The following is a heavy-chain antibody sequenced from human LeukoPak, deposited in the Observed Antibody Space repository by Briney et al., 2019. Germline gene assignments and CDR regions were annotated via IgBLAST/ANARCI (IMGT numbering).Heavy chain of an antibody. D-gene: IGHD3-22*01. V-gene: IGHV3-23*01. CDR1: GFTFSNYT. CDR2: ISGSGDST. J-gene: IGHJ4*02. CDR3: AKDHEPYYYDSSGYFDY. Sequence: GGSLRLSCAASGFTFSNYTMSWVRQAPGKGLEWVSAISGSGDSTYYADSVKGRFTISRDNSKNTLYLQLNSPRAEDKAVYYCAKDHEPYYYDSSGYFDYWGQETLVTVSS.